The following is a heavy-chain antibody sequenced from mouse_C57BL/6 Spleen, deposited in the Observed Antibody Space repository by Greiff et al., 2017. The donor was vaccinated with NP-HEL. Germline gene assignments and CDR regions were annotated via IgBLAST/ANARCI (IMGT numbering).Heavy chain of an antibody. J-gene: IGHJ1*03. CDR2: IDPSDSDT. V-gene: IGHV1-50*01. D-gene: IGHD1-1*01. CDR1: GYTFTSYW. CDR3: ARSVYYGSSYWYFDV. Sequence: QVQLQQPGAELVKPGASVKLSCKASGYTFTSYWMQWVKQRPGQGLEWIGEIDPSDSDTNYNQKFKGKATLTVDTSSSTAYMQLSSLTSEDSAVYYCARSVYYGSSYWYFDVWGTGTTVTVSS.